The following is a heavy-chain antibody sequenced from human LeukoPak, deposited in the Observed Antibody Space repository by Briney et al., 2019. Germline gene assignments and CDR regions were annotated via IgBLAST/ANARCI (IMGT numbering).Heavy chain of an antibody. CDR1: GFTVSNNY. CDR2: IYSGGST. D-gene: IGHD6-13*01. V-gene: IGHV3-53*01. CDR3: ARDPPGIAASVSGG. J-gene: IGHJ4*02. Sequence: GGSLRLSCKASGFTVSNNYMNWVRQAPGKGLEWVALIYSGGSTQYADSVKGRFTISRDNSRNTLCLQMSSLRVEDTAVYYCARDPPGIAASVSGGWGQGILVTVSS.